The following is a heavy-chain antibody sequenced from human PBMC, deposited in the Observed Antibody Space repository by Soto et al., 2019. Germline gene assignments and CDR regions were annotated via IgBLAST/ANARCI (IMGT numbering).Heavy chain of an antibody. D-gene: IGHD3-22*01. J-gene: IGHJ4*02. V-gene: IGHV5-10-1*01. CDR1: GYSFAGYW. CDR3: ARQIYDSDTGPNFQYYFDS. CDR2: IDPSDSQT. Sequence: GESLKISCKGTGYSFAGYWITWVLQKPGKGLEWMGRIDPSDSQTYYSPSFRGHVTISVTKSITTVFLQWSSLRASDTAMYYCARQIYDSDTGPNFQYYFDSWGQGTPVTVSS.